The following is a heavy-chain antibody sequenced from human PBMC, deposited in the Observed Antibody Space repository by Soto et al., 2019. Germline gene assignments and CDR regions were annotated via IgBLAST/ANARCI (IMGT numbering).Heavy chain of an antibody. D-gene: IGHD3-9*01. J-gene: IGHJ4*02. Sequence: SYSPDIICTASGGSVSISLFAGSLQPPVKGLEWIGSVYYSGSTYYNPSLESRVTISVDKSKNQFSLKLMSLSAADTAVYYCGRLEGLATISYYFDYWGQGALVTVSS. CDR3: GRLEGLATISYYFDY. V-gene: IGHV4-39*01. CDR1: GGSVSISL. CDR2: VYYSGST.